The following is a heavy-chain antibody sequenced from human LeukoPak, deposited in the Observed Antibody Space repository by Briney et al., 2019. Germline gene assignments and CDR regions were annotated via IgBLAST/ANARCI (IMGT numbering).Heavy chain of an antibody. D-gene: IGHD2-15*01. V-gene: IGHV1-69*05. CDR2: IIPIFGTA. J-gene: IGHJ6*03. Sequence: ASVKVSCKASGGTFSSYAISWVRQAPGQGLEWMGGIIPIFGTANYAQKFQGRVTITTDESTSTAYMELSSLRSEDTAVYYCARGIVVSDYYYYYMDVWGKGTTVTVSS. CDR1: GGTFSSYA. CDR3: ARGIVVSDYYYYYMDV.